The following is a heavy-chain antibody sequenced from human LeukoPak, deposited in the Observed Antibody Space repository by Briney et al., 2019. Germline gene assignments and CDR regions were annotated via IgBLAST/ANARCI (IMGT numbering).Heavy chain of an antibody. CDR1: GFTFSTYP. V-gene: IGHV3-23*01. Sequence: GGSLRLSCAASGFTFSTYPMSWVCQAPGKGLEWVSAISGSGGDTYYADSVKGRFTISRDNSKNTLYLQMNSLRAEDTALYYCATSSGWYPKYFDYWGQGTLVTVSS. CDR3: ATSSGWYPKYFDY. J-gene: IGHJ4*02. D-gene: IGHD6-19*01. CDR2: ISGSGGDT.